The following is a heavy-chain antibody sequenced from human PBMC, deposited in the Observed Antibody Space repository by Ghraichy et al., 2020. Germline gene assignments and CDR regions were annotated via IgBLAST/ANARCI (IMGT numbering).Heavy chain of an antibody. J-gene: IGHJ4*02. V-gene: IGHV4-59*01. CDR2: IYYSGST. Sequence: SETLSLTCTVSGGSISSYYWSWIRQPPGKGLEWIGYIYYSGSTNYNPSLKSRVTISVDTSKNQFSLKLSSVTAADTAVYYCARDSGTYRHLDYWGPGTLVTVSP. CDR1: GGSISSYY. CDR3: ARDSGTYRHLDY. D-gene: IGHD1-26*01.